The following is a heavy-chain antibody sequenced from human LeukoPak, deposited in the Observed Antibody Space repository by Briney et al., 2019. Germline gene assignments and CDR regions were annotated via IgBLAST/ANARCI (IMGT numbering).Heavy chain of an antibody. J-gene: IGHJ5*02. CDR1: GVSISSGSYY. Sequence: SETLSLTCTVSGVSISSGSYYWSWIRQPAGKGLEWIGRLYNSGSTDYNPSLKSRVTISVDTSKNLFSLKLSSVTAADTAVYYCARENYGSGSYGSLNWFDPWGQGTLVTVSS. CDR3: ARENYGSGSYGSLNWFDP. D-gene: IGHD3-10*01. V-gene: IGHV4-61*10. CDR2: LYNSGST.